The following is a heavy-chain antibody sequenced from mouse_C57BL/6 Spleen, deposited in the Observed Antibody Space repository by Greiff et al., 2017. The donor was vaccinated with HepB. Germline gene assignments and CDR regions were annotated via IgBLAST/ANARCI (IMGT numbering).Heavy chain of an antibody. V-gene: IGHV1-18*01. CDR1: GYTFTDYN. J-gene: IGHJ2*01. Sequence: EVKLVESGPELVKPGASVKIPCKASGYTFTDYNMDWVKQSHGKSLEWIGDINPNNGGTIYNQKFKGKATLTVDKSSSTAYMELRSLTSEDTAVYYCARSPLYYGSSRYFDYWGQGTTLTVSS. CDR3: ARSPLYYGSSRYFDY. CDR2: INPNNGGT. D-gene: IGHD1-1*01.